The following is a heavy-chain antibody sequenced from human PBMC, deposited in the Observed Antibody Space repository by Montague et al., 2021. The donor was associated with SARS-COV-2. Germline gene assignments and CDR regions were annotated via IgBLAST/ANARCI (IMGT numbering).Heavy chain of an antibody. D-gene: IGHD1-7*01. CDR2: IDWDDAK. CDR1: GFSLNSKGVC. V-gene: IGHV2-70*17. Sequence: PALVKPTQTLTLTCTFSGFSLNSKGVCVTWIRQPPGGALESLARIDWDDAKFYNTSLKARLAVSKGASETQVVLKVTDLDPADTATYSCARMECGTVSSEEIWGQGIKVTVSS. CDR3: ARMECGTVSSEEI. J-gene: IGHJ1*01.